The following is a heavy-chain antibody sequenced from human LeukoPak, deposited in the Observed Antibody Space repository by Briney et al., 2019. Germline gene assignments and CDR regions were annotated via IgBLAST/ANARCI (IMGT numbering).Heavy chain of an antibody. J-gene: IGHJ4*02. CDR3: AKDLTDYVGDY. CDR1: GFTFSSYG. Sequence: GGSLRLSCAASGFTFSSYGMHWVRQAPGKGLEWVAAISYDGSNKYYADSVKGRFTISRDNSKNTLYLQMNSLRAEDTVVYYCAKDLTDYVGDYWGQGTLVTVSS. V-gene: IGHV3-30*18. D-gene: IGHD4-23*01. CDR2: ISYDGSNK.